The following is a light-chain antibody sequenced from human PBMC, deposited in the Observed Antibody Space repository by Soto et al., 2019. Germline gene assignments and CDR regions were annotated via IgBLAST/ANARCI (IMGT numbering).Light chain of an antibody. V-gene: IGKV1-5*03. Sequence: DIQMTQSPSTLSASVGDRVTITCRASQSISSWLAWYQQKPGTAPNLLIYKASSLESGVPSRFSGSGSGTEFTLTISSLQPDDFATYYCQQYNSYPLTSGGGTKVEIK. CDR2: KAS. J-gene: IGKJ4*01. CDR3: QQYNSYPLT. CDR1: QSISSW.